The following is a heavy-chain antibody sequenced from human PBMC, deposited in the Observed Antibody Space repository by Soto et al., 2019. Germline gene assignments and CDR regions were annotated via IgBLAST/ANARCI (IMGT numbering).Heavy chain of an antibody. D-gene: IGHD1-26*01. CDR2: ISGSGGST. J-gene: IGHJ4*02. Sequence: PGGSLRLSCAASGFTFSSYAMSWVRQAPGKGLEWVSAISGSGGSTYYADSVKGRFTISRDNSKNTLYLQMNSLRAEDTAVYYCAKSWIVGATTRPYYFDYWGQGTLVTVSS. CDR3: AKSWIVGATTRPYYFDY. V-gene: IGHV3-23*01. CDR1: GFTFSSYA.